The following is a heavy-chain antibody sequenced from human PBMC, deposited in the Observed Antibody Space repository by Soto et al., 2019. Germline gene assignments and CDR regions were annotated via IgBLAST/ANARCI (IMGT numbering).Heavy chain of an antibody. J-gene: IGHJ4*02. CDR1: GFGFSNYP. CDR2: IKQDGSEK. V-gene: IGHV3-7*01. CDR3: TPLDF. Sequence: EVQLVESGGDLVQPGGSLRLSCAASGFGFSNYPMHWVRQAPGKGLEWVANIKQDGSEKHYVDSVKGRFTISRDNAKKSVFLQMNSLRAEDTAVYYCTPLDFWGQGTVVTVSS.